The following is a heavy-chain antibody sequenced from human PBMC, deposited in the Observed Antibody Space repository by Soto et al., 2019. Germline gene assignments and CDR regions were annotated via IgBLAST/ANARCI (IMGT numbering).Heavy chain of an antibody. Sequence: SETLSLTCTVSGGSISSGGYYWSWIRQHPGKGLEWIGYIYYSGSTYYNPSLKSRVTISVDTSKNQFSLKLSSVTAADTAVYYCARNSGPRIYWFDPWGQGTLVTVSS. V-gene: IGHV4-31*02. D-gene: IGHD6-19*01. CDR2: IYYSGST. CDR3: ARNSGPRIYWFDP. J-gene: IGHJ5*02. CDR1: GGSISSGGYY.